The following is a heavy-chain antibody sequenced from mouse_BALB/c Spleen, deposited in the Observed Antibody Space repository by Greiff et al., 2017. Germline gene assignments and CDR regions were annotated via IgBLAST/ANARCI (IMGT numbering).Heavy chain of an antibody. V-gene: IGHV1-87*01. CDR1: GYTFTSYW. J-gene: IGHJ4*01. CDR3: ASPRDYAMDY. CDR2: IDPGDGDT. Sequence: QVQLQQSGAELARPGASVKLSCKASGYTFTSYWMQWVQQRPGKGLEWIGAIDPGDGDTRYTQKFKGKATLTADKSYSTAYMQLSSLASEDSAVYYCASPRDYAMDYWGQGTSVTVSS.